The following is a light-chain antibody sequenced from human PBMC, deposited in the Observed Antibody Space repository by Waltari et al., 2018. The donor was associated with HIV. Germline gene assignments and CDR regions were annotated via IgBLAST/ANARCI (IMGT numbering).Light chain of an antibody. CDR1: SSDVGGYNY. J-gene: IGLJ2*01. Sequence: LTQPRSVSGSPGQSVTISCTGTSSDVGGYNYVSWYQQHPGKAPKLMIYDVTKRPSGVPDRFSGSKSGNTASLTISGLQAEDEADYYCCSYAGIYTFLFGGGTKLTVL. CDR3: CSYAGIYTFL. V-gene: IGLV2-11*01. CDR2: DVT.